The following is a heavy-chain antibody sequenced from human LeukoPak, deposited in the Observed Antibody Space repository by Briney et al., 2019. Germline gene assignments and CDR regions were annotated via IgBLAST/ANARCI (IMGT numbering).Heavy chain of an antibody. CDR3: ARDRGPAATPYDFWSGYYHYYFDY. CDR2: INPRSGGT. CDR1: GYTFIDYH. J-gene: IGHJ4*02. V-gene: IGHV1-2*06. Sequence: GASVKVSCKTSGYTFIDYHIHWVRQAPGQGLEWMGRINPRSGGTNYAQNFQGRVTMTRDTSISTVYMELSRLTSDDTAVYYCARDRGPAATPYDFWSGYYHYYFDYWGQGTLVTVSS. D-gene: IGHD3-3*01.